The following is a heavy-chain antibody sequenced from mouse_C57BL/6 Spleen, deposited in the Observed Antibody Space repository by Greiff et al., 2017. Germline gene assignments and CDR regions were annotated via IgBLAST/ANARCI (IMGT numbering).Heavy chain of an antibody. D-gene: IGHD1-3*01. V-gene: IGHV14-1*01. J-gene: IGHJ4*01. CDR2: IEPEDGDT. CDR1: GFNIKDYY. Sequence: EVKVVESGAELVRPGASVKLSCTASGFNIKDYYMHWVKQRPEQGLEWIGRIEPEDGDTEYAPKFQGKATMTADTSSNTAYLQLSSLTSEDTAVYYCTSKEGYYAMDYWGQGTSVTVSS. CDR3: TSKEGYYAMDY.